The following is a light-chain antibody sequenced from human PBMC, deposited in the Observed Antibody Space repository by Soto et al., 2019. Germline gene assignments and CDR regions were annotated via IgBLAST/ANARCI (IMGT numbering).Light chain of an antibody. J-gene: IGKJ2*01. Sequence: EIVLTQSPGTVSLSPGERATLSCRASQSVASNHLAWYQQQPGQAPRLLIYGASIRATGIPDRFSGSGSGTDCTLTISRLEPEDFAVYYCQQYGSSTVTFGPGTKVEIK. CDR2: GAS. CDR1: QSVASNH. V-gene: IGKV3-20*01. CDR3: QQYGSSTVT.